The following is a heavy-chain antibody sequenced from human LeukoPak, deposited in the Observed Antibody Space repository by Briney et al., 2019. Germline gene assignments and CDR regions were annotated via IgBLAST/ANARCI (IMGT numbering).Heavy chain of an antibody. CDR3: ARDGSLRGYDSSGYYEN. Sequence: AGGSLRLSCAASGFTFSSYGMHWVRQAPGTGLEWVAVIWYDGSNKYYADSVKGRFTISRDNSKNTLYLQMNSLRAEDTAVYYCARDGSLRGYDSSGYYENWGQGTLVTVSS. CDR2: IWYDGSNK. CDR1: GFTFSSYG. V-gene: IGHV3-33*01. D-gene: IGHD3-22*01. J-gene: IGHJ4*02.